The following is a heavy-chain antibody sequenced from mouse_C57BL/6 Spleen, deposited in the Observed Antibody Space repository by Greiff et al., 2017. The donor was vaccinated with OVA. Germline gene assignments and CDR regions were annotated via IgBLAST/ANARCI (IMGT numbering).Heavy chain of an antibody. V-gene: IGHV2-2*01. CDR2: IWSGGST. CDR1: GFSLTSYC. Sequence: QVQLQQSGPGLVQPSQSLSITCTVSGFSLTSYCVHWVRQSPGKGLEWLGVIWSGGSTDYNAAFISRLGIIKDNSNSQVFFKMTSLQADDTAIYYCARIYDSYYGFAYWGQGTLVTVSA. J-gene: IGHJ3*01. CDR3: ARIYDSYYGFAY. D-gene: IGHD2-3*01.